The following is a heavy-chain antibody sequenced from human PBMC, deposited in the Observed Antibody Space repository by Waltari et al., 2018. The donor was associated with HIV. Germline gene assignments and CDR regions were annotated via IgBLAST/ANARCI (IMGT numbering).Heavy chain of an antibody. CDR3: ARTFNGDLDY. Sequence: QVQLVQSGAEVKKPGASVKVSCKASVYIFTSFDINWVRKATGQGLEWMGWMNPNSKKTGFAQKFQGRISMTRNTSIGTAYMELSSLRSLDTAVYYCARTFNGDLDYWGQGTLVTVS. CDR1: VYIFTSFD. CDR2: MNPNSKKT. J-gene: IGHJ4*02. V-gene: IGHV1-8*01. D-gene: IGHD2-21*02.